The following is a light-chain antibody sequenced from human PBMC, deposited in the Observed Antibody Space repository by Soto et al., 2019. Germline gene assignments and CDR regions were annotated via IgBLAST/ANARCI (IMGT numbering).Light chain of an antibody. CDR3: QQYNTYPWT. Sequence: DIQMTQSPSTLSASVGDRVTITCRASQSISRWLAWNQQEPGKAPKLLIYDASSLESGVPSRFSGSGFGTEFPLTISSLHPDDFAPYYCQQYNTYPWTFGQGTKVEIK. V-gene: IGKV1-5*01. J-gene: IGKJ1*01. CDR2: DAS. CDR1: QSISRW.